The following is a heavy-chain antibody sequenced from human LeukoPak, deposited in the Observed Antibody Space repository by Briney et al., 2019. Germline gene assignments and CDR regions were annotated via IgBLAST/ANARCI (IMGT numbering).Heavy chain of an antibody. J-gene: IGHJ4*02. CDR2: ISSSSSYR. CDR3: ADSSNYRAYDY. D-gene: IGHD3-22*01. Sequence: GGSLRLSCAASGFTFSSYSMNWVRQAPGKGLEWVSSISSSSSYRYYADSVKGRFTISRDNAKNSLYLQMNSLRAEDTAVYYCADSSNYRAYDYWGQGTLVTVS. V-gene: IGHV3-21*01. CDR1: GFTFSSYS.